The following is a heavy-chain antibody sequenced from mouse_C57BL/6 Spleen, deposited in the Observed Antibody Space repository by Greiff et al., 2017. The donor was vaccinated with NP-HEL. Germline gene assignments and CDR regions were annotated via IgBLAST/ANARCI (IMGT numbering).Heavy chain of an antibody. CDR2: INPSNGGT. V-gene: IGHV1-53*01. Sequence: QVQLQQSGTELVKPGASVKLSCKASGYTFTSYWMHWVKQRPGQGLEWIGNINPSNGGTNYNEKFKRKATLTVDKSSSTAYMQLSSLTSEDSAVYYCARCRTVVARDAMDYWGQGTSVTVSS. D-gene: IGHD1-1*01. CDR1: GYTFTSYW. J-gene: IGHJ4*01. CDR3: ARCRTVVARDAMDY.